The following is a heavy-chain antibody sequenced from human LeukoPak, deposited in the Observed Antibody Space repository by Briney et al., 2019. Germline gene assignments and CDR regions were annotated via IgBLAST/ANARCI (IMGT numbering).Heavy chain of an antibody. V-gene: IGHV3-23*01. J-gene: IGHJ4*02. D-gene: IGHD6-19*01. CDR3: AKVKDTSGSRFDY. CDR1: GFTFRSYD. CDR2: ITGTGGNT. Sequence: PGESLTLSCAASGFTFRSYDMSWVRQAPGKGLEWVSDITGTGGNTYYADSVKGRFTISRDNSKNTLYLQMSSLRDDDTAVYYCAKVKDTSGSRFDYWGQGTVVSV.